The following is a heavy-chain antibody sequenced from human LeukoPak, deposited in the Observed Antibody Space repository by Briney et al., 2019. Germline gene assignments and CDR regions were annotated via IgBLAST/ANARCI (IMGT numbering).Heavy chain of an antibody. CDR2: ISPYNGDT. CDR3: ARKLYDSSRYGQTYYFDY. CDR1: GYTFTSYG. Sequence: ASVKVSCKASGYTFTSYGISWVRQAPGQGLEWMGWISPYNGDTDYAQKLQGRVTMTTDTSTSIAYMNLGSLRSDDTAVYYCARKLYDSSRYGQTYYFDYWGQGTLVTVSS. V-gene: IGHV1-18*01. D-gene: IGHD3-22*01. J-gene: IGHJ4*02.